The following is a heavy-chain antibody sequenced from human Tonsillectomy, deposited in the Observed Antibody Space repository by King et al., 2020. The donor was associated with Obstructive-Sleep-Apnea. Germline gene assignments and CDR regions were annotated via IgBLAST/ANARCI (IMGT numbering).Heavy chain of an antibody. D-gene: IGHD3-22*01. V-gene: IGHV4-39*07. J-gene: IGHJ4*02. CDR2: MSYSGGT. CDR1: GGSIRISNYY. CDR3: ASENYYDSSGYSIFDY. Sequence: QLQLQESGPGLVKPSETLSLTCTVSGGSIRISNYYWGWIRQPPGKGLEWSGSMSYSGGTYYNPSLKSRGTISIDTSKNQSSLKLSSLTAADTAVYYCASENYYDSSGYSIFDYWGQGTLVTVSS.